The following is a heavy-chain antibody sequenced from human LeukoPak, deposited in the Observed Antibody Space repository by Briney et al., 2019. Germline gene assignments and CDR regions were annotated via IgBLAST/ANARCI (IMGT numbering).Heavy chain of an antibody. J-gene: IGHJ5*02. CDR2: IYSGGST. CDR3: ARDGRSTIAAAAYNWFDP. CDR1: GFTVSSNY. D-gene: IGHD6-13*01. Sequence: GGSLRLSCAASGFTVSSNYMSWVRQAPGKGLEWVSVIYSGGSTYYADSVKGRFTISRDNSKNTLYLQMNSLRAEDTAVYYCARDGRSTIAAAAYNWFDPWGQGTLVTVSS. V-gene: IGHV3-66*01.